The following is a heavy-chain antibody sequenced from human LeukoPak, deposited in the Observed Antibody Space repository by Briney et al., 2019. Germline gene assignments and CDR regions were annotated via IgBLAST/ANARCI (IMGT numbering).Heavy chain of an antibody. V-gene: IGHV1-46*01. CDR1: GYTFTSYY. D-gene: IGHD2-15*01. CDR3: ARESCSGGSCWSPGSLNWFDP. J-gene: IGHJ5*02. CDR2: INPSGGST. Sequence: ASVKVSCKASGYTFTSYYMHWVRQAPGQGLEWMGIINPSGGSTSYAQKFQGRVTMTRDTSTSTVYMELSSLRSEDTAAYYCARESCSGGSCWSPGSLNWFDPWGQGTLVTVSS.